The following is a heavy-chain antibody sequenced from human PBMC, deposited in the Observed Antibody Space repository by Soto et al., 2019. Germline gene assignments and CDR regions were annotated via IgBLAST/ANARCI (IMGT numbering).Heavy chain of an antibody. Sequence: ASVKVSCKASGGTFSSYAISWVRQAPGQGLEWMGGIIPIFGTANYAQKFQGRVTITADESTSTAYMELSSLRSEDTAVYYCASTPLSYSSGWYGVLSFDYWGQGTLVTVSS. J-gene: IGHJ4*02. V-gene: IGHV1-69*13. CDR3: ASTPLSYSSGWYGVLSFDY. CDR2: IIPIFGTA. CDR1: GGTFSSYA. D-gene: IGHD6-19*01.